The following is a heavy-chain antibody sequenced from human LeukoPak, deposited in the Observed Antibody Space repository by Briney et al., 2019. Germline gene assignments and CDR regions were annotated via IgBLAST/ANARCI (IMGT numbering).Heavy chain of an antibody. CDR1: GFTFSGYA. D-gene: IGHD6-19*01. Sequence: GGSLRLSCAASGFTFSGYAMSWVRQAPGKGLEWVSAISGSGGSTYYADSVKGRFTISRDNSKNTLYLQMNSLRAEDTAVYYCAKAHSSAGSLYYYYMDVWGKGTTVTVSS. CDR2: ISGSGGST. CDR3: AKAHSSAGSLYYYYMDV. J-gene: IGHJ6*03. V-gene: IGHV3-23*01.